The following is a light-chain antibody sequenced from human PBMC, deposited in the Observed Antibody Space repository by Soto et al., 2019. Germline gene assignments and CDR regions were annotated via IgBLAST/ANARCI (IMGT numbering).Light chain of an antibody. J-gene: IGKJ1*01. V-gene: IGKV1-5*03. CDR1: QSISSS. CDR3: QQYNSYWT. Sequence: TQSPDTLSLSPGERATLSCRASQSISSSLAWYQQKPGKAPKLLIYKASSLESGVPSRFSGSGSGTEFSLTISSVQPDDFATYYCQQYNSYWTFGQGTKVEIK. CDR2: KAS.